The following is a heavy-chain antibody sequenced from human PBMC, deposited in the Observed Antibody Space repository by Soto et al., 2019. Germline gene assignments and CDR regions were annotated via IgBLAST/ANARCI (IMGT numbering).Heavy chain of an antibody. CDR2: ISYDGSNT. J-gene: IGHJ4*02. V-gene: IGHV3-30*18. D-gene: IGHD1-26*01. Sequence: QVQLVESGGGVVQPGRSLRLSCVASGFTFSSYGMHWVRQAPGKGLEWVAIISYDGSNTYYADSVKGRFTISRDNSKKTLYRQMNSLRAEYTSVYYCAKEGGLSGSYYISSSYYFDYWGQGTLVTVSS. CDR1: GFTFSSYG. CDR3: AKEGGLSGSYYISSSYYFDY.